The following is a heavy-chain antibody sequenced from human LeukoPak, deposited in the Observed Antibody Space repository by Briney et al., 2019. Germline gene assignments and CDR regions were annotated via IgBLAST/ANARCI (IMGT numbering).Heavy chain of an antibody. D-gene: IGHD3-10*01. J-gene: IGHJ5*02. Sequence: SETLSLTCTVSGGSISGGGHYWSWIRQHPGKGLEWIGYIYYSGSTYYNPSLKSRVTISVDTSKNQFSLKLSSVTAADTAVYYCARGPMVRGVYYFDPWGQGTLVTVSS. CDR2: IYYSGST. V-gene: IGHV4-31*03. CDR1: GGSISGGGHY. CDR3: ARGPMVRGVYYFDP.